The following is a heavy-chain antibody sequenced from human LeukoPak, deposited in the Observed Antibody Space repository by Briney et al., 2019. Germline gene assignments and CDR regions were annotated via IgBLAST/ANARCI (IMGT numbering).Heavy chain of an antibody. CDR3: ARVGATRNFDY. Sequence: SETLSLTCAVYGGSFSGYYWSWIRQPPGKGLEWIGEINHSGSTNYNPSLKSRVTISADTSKNQFSLKLSSVTAADTAVYYCARVGATRNFDYWGQGTLVTVSS. V-gene: IGHV4-34*01. D-gene: IGHD1-26*01. CDR2: INHSGST. J-gene: IGHJ4*02. CDR1: GGSFSGYY.